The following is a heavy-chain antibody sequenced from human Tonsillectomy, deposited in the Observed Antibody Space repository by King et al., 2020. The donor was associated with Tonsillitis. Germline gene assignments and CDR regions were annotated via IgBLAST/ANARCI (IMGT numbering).Heavy chain of an antibody. Sequence: VQLVQSGAEVKRPGASVKVSCKAFGYTFTSYALHWVRQAPGQRLEWMGWINAGNGNTKYSQKFQGRVTITRDTSASTAYMELSSLRSEDTAVYYCARDLFDRSGKIYFGHWGQGTLVTGPS. V-gene: IGHV1-3*01. CDR1: GYTFTSYA. J-gene: IGHJ4*02. CDR2: INAGNGNT. D-gene: IGHD3-22*01. CDR3: ARDLFDRSGKIYFGH.